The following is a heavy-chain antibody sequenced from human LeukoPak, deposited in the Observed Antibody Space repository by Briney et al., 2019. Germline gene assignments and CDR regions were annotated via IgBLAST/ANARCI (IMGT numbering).Heavy chain of an antibody. J-gene: IGHJ5*02. Sequence: GGSLRPSCAASGFTFSSYWMNWVRQAPGKGLEWIADITISGHTKNYADSVKGRFTISRDNARTSLYLQMNSLRVEDTGVYYCARGDPHADLWGQGTLVTVSS. V-gene: IGHV3-48*03. CDR3: ARGDPHADL. CDR2: ITISGHTK. CDR1: GFTFSSYW.